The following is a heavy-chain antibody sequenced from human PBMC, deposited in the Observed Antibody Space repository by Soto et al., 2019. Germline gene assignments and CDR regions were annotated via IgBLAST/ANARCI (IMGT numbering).Heavy chain of an antibody. CDR3: ARHAGGGHYDILTDPYYYDGMDV. CDR1: GYTFANSW. CDR2: IYPGDSDT. J-gene: IGHJ6*02. Sequence: GESLKISCQGSGYTFANSWLAWVRQMPGKGLEWLGNIYPGDSDTRYSPSFQGQVTISADKSISTAYLQWSSLKASDTDMYYYARHAGGGHYDILTDPYYYDGMDVWGQGTTVTVSS. D-gene: IGHD3-9*01. V-gene: IGHV5-51*01.